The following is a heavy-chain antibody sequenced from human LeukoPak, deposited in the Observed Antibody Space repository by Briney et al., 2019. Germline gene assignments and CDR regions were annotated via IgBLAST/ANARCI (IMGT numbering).Heavy chain of an antibody. Sequence: GGSLRLSCAASGFTFSSYWMHWVRQAPGKGLVWVSRINSDGSSTSYADSAKGRFTISRDNAKNTLYLQMNSLRAEDTAVYYCAREVKDSYGYYFDYWGQGTLVTVSS. V-gene: IGHV3-74*01. CDR2: INSDGSST. J-gene: IGHJ4*02. D-gene: IGHD5-18*01. CDR3: AREVKDSYGYYFDY. CDR1: GFTFSSYW.